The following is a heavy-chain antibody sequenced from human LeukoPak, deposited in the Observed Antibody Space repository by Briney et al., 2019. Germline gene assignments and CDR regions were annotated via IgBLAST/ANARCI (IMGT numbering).Heavy chain of an antibody. CDR3: ARDRGGGVVIIPPYYFDY. V-gene: IGHV3-20*04. D-gene: IGHD3-3*01. CDR1: GFTFDDYG. Sequence: GSLRLSCAASGFTFDDYGMSWVRQAPGKGLEWVSGINWNGGSTGYADSVKGRFTISRDNAKNSLYLQMNSLRAEDTALYYCARDRGGGVVIIPPYYFDYWGQGTLVTVS. J-gene: IGHJ4*02. CDR2: INWNGGST.